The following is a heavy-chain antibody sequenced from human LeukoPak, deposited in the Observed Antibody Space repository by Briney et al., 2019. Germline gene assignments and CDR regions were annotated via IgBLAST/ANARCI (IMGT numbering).Heavy chain of an antibody. J-gene: IGHJ4*02. CDR1: GGSFSGYY. V-gene: IGHV4-34*01. CDR3: ARRSDYYFDF. Sequence: PSETLSLTCAVYGGSFSGYYWSWIRQPPGKGLEWIGEINHSGSTNYNPSLKSRVTISVDTSKNQFSLKLSSVTAADTAVYYGARRSDYYFDFWGQGTMVTVSS. CDR2: INHSGST.